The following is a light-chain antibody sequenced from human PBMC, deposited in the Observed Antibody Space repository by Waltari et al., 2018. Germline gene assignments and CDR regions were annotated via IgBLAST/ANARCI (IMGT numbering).Light chain of an antibody. CDR2: NVT. CDR1: SSAVGGYTY. V-gene: IGLV2-14*03. CDR3: SSYTRSSALV. J-gene: IGLJ2*01. Sequence: QSALTQPASVPGSPGQSIPISCTGTSSAVGGYTYVSWYQRDPGKAPKLMIYNVTVRPSGVSNRFSGSKSGNTASLIISGLQAEDEADYFCSSYTRSSALVFGGGTKLTVL.